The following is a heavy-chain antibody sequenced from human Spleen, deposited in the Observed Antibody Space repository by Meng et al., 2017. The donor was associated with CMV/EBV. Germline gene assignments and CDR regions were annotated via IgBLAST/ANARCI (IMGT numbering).Heavy chain of an antibody. CDR1: GEPFTDYY. Sequence: HVQLGQAGAERRKPWGSVKVSCKASGEPFTDYYRHWVRQAPGQGLEWMGCINPNSGDTNYAQKFQGRVTMTRDTSISTAYMELSRLRSDDTAVYYCTRDAHLTTVTPNWFDPWGQGTLVTVSS. V-gene: IGHV1-2*02. CDR3: TRDAHLTTVTPNWFDP. D-gene: IGHD4-17*01. J-gene: IGHJ5*02. CDR2: INPNSGDT.